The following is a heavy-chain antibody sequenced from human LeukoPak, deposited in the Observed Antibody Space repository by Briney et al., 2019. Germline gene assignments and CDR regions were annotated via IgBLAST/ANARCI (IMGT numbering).Heavy chain of an antibody. J-gene: IGHJ4*02. D-gene: IGHD3-16*02. CDR3: ARRDYVWGSYRYWFDY. CDR2: ISAYNAHT. V-gene: IGHV1-18*01. Sequence: SVKASCKATGYIFTNYGISWVRQAPGQGLEWMGWISAYNAHTNNAQKLQGRVTMTTDTSTSTAYMELRSLRSDDTAVYYCARRDYVWGSYRYWFDYWGQGTLVTVSS. CDR1: GYIFTNYG.